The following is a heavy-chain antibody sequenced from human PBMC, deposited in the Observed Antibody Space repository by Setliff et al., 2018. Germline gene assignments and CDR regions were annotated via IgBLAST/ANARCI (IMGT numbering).Heavy chain of an antibody. Sequence: HGESLKISCKGSGYSFSSYWIGWVRQMPGKGLEWMGIIYPGDSDTRYSPSFQGQVTISADKSISTAYLQWSSLKASDTAMYYCARLSPYGDDAFDIWGQGTMVTVSS. V-gene: IGHV5-51*01. CDR1: GYSFSSYW. CDR3: ARLSPYGDDAFDI. J-gene: IGHJ3*02. CDR2: IYPGDSDT. D-gene: IGHD4-17*01.